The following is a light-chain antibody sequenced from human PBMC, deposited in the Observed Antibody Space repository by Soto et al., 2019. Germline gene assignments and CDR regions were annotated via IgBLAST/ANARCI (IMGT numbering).Light chain of an antibody. CDR3: RSWDSRLSAYG. J-gene: IGLJ1*01. CDR2: DDD. CDR1: SSNIGGNS. Sequence: QSVLTQPPSVSAAPGQKVTISCSGSSSNIGGNSVSWYQQRPGTAPKRLIYDDDKRPSGIPDRFSGSKSGTSATLGITGFQTGDEADYYCRSWDSRLSAYGFGTGTKVTVL. V-gene: IGLV1-51*01.